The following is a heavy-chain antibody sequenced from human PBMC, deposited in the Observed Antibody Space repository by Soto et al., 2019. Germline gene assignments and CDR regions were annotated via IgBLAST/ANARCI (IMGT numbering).Heavy chain of an antibody. D-gene: IGHD3-22*01. CDR1: GFSFSDYY. CDR2: ISSRSGTI. J-gene: IGHJ4*02. V-gene: IGHV3-11*04. Sequence: GGSLRLSCAASGFSFSDYYMTWIRQAPGQGLEWVSYISSRSGTIFYADSVKGRFTISRDNSKNTVYLQMSSLRVEDTAVYYCVKGEYYYDSSGYYPFDYWGQGTLVTVSS. CDR3: VKGEYYYDSSGYYPFDY.